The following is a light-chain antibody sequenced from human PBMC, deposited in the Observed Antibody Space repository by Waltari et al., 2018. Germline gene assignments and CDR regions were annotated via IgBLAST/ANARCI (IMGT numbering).Light chain of an antibody. CDR2: DAS. Sequence: EIVLTQSPATLSLSPGERATLSCRASQSVSTYLAWYQQKPGQAPRLLIYDASRRATGIPARFSGSGSGTDFTLTISSLEPEDFAVYYCQQCSIWPGTFGQGTKVEIK. V-gene: IGKV3-11*01. CDR3: QQCSIWPGT. CDR1: QSVSTY. J-gene: IGKJ1*01.